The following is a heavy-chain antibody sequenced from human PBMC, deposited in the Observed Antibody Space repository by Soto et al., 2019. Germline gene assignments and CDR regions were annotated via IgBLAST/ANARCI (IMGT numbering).Heavy chain of an antibody. V-gene: IGHV1-69*13. CDR3: AKDIGFQQHLFVFDN. J-gene: IGHJ4*02. D-gene: IGHD6-13*01. Sequence: ASVKVSCKASGGTFSNYAFSWVRQAPGQGLEWMGGILPIFTTATYAPKFQDRVTITADESTSTVYMDLSSLRSEDTALYYCAKDIGFQQHLFVFDNWGQGILVTVSS. CDR2: ILPIFTTA. CDR1: GGTFSNYA.